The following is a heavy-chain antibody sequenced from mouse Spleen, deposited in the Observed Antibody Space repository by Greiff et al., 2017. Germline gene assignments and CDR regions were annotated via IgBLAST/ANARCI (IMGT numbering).Heavy chain of an antibody. J-gene: IGHJ1*01. V-gene: IGHV2-2*01. CDR2: IWSGGST. CDR3: ARKDWYFDV. CDR1: GFSLTSYG. Sequence: VQLVESGPGLVQPSQSLSITCTVSGFSLTSYGVHWVRQSPGKGLEWLGVIWSGGSTDYNAAFISRLSISKDNSKSQVFFKMNSLQADDTAIYYCARKDWYFDVWGAGTTVTVSS.